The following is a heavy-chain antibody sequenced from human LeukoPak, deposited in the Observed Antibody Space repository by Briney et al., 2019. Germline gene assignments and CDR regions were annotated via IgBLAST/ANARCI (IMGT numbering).Heavy chain of an antibody. J-gene: IGHJ4*02. CDR3: ARLAWGRLDY. D-gene: IGHD7-27*01. Sequence: SGTLSLTCSVSGYSISSGYYWGWIRQPPGKGLEWIGSIYQSGSTYYNPSLKSRVTISVDTSKNQFSLKLSSVTAADTAMYYCARLAWGRLDYWGQGTLVTVSS. CDR1: GYSISSGYY. CDR2: IYQSGST. V-gene: IGHV4-38-2*02.